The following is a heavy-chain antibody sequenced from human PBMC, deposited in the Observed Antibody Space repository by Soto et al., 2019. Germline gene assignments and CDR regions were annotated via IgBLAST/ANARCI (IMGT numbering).Heavy chain of an antibody. CDR1: GFSLSSTRMA. V-gene: IGHV2-5*02. Sequence: QITLKESGTTLVKPTQTLTLTCTFSGFSLSSTRMAVGWIRQPPGKALEWLALIYSDEDKRYSPFLKSRLTIPKDTSKNQVVLTMSNMGPVDTARYYCAHIVVAGLGYYFDYWGQGTLVTVSS. D-gene: IGHD6-19*01. CDR2: IYSDEDK. CDR3: AHIVVAGLGYYFDY. J-gene: IGHJ4*02.